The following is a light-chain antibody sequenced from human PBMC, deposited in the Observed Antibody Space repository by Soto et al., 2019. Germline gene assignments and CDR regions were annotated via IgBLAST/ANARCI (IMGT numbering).Light chain of an antibody. V-gene: IGLV2-11*01. CDR1: SSDVGGYNY. J-gene: IGLJ3*02. Sequence: QSALTQPRSVSGSPGQSVTISCTGTSSDVGGYNYVSWYQQHPGKAPKLMIYDVSKRPSGVPDRFSGSKSGNTASLTISGLQAEDEADYYCCSYAGSYTFGTWVFGGGTKLTVL. CDR3: CSYAGSYTFGTWV. CDR2: DVS.